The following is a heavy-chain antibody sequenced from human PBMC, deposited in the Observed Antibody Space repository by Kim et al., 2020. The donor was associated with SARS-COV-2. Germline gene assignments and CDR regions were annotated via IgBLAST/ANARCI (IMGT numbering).Heavy chain of an antibody. D-gene: IGHD3-22*01. J-gene: IGHJ3*02. CDR3: AKDPPSFITDAFDI. V-gene: IGHV3-33*06. Sequence: YADSVKGRFTISTDNSKNTLYLKMNSLRAEDTAVYYCAKDPPSFITDAFDIWGRGTMVTVSS.